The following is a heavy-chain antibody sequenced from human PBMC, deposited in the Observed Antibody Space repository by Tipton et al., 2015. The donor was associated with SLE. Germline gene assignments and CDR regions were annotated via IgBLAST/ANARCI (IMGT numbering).Heavy chain of an antibody. CDR1: GGSLSSSSYY. V-gene: IGHV4-39*07. CDR3: ARHKLRFLFGY. D-gene: IGHD3-3*01. J-gene: IGHJ4*02. CDR2: IYYSGST. Sequence: TLSLTCTVSGGSLSSSSYYWGWIRQPPGKGLEWIGSIYYSGSTYYNPSLKSRVTISVDTSKNQFSLKLSSVTAADTAVYYCARHKLRFLFGYWGQGTLVTVSS.